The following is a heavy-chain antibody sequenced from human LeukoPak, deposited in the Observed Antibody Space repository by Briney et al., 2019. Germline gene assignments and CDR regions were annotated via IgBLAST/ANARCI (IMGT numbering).Heavy chain of an antibody. V-gene: IGHV3-66*01. D-gene: IGHD7-27*01. CDR3: ASRPELGRGFGS. Sequence: PGRALRLSCAASGLTVRSNYMSWVRQAPGWGLEWVSSIYSDGSAYYADSVKGRFTISRDLSKNSLHLQLDSLRAEDSAVYYCASRPELGRGFGSWGQGTLVIVSS. CDR2: IYSDGSA. CDR1: GLTVRSNY. J-gene: IGHJ4*02.